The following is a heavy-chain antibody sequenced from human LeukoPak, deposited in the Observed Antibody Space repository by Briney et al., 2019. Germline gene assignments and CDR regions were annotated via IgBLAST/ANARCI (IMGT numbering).Heavy chain of an antibody. Sequence: SGPTLVNPTQTLTLTCTFSGFSLSTSGVGVGWIRQPPGKALEWLAVIYWDDDKRYSPSLKSRPTITKDTSKNQVVLTMTNMDPVDTATYYCAHSVWNYRSFDYWGQGALVTVSS. D-gene: IGHD1-7*01. V-gene: IGHV2-5*02. CDR2: IYWDDDK. J-gene: IGHJ4*02. CDR3: AHSVWNYRSFDY. CDR1: GFSLSTSGVG.